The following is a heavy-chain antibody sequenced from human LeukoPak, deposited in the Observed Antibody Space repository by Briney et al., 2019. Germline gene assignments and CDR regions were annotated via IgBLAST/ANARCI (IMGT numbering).Heavy chain of an antibody. D-gene: IGHD4-17*01. CDR2: IYTRGST. Sequence: SETLSLTCTVSGNSFGDYYWSWIRQPAGKGLEWIGRIYTRGSTTYNPSLKSRVTMSVDTSKSQFSLNLMSLTAADTAVYYCTRDTGPTGEVKFDPWGQGTLVTVSS. CDR1: GNSFGDYY. J-gene: IGHJ5*02. V-gene: IGHV4-4*07. CDR3: TRDTGPTGEVKFDP.